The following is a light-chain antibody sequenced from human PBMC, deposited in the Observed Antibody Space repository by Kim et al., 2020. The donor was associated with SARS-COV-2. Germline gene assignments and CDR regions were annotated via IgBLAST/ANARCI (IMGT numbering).Light chain of an antibody. Sequence: ASVGDRVTIPCRASQSISYYLNWYQQTPGKAPKLLISGAASLLSGVPSRFSGSGSGTDFTLTISSLEPEDSATYYCQHSYTTPPTFGGGTKVDIK. CDR2: GAA. CDR3: QHSYTTPPT. J-gene: IGKJ4*01. V-gene: IGKV1-39*01. CDR1: QSISYY.